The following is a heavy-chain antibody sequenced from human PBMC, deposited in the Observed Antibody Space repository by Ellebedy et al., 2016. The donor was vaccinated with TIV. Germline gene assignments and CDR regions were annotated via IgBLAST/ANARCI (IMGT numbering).Heavy chain of an antibody. Sequence: AASVKVSCKASAYTFTSYGISWVRQAPGQGLEWMGWISAYNGNTSYAQKLRGRVTMTTDTSTSTAYMELRSLRSDDTAVYYCARCRWTAMVDYYYGMDVWGQGTTVTVSS. CDR3: ARCRWTAMVDYYYGMDV. V-gene: IGHV1-18*01. CDR1: AYTFTSYG. CDR2: ISAYNGNT. D-gene: IGHD5-18*01. J-gene: IGHJ6*02.